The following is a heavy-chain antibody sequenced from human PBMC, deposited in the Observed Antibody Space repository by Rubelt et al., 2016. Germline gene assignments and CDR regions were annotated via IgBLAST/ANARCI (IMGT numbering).Heavy chain of an antibody. D-gene: IGHD5-18*01. CDR3: ARLPQGSYGWVDY. CDR1: GFTVSSNY. V-gene: IGHV3-53*01. CDR2: IYTSGSP. J-gene: IGHJ4*02. Sequence: EVQLVESGGGLVQPGGSLRLSCAASGFTVSSNYMSWVRQAPGKGLEWVSVIYTSGSPYYADSVKGRFTISRDNSNTPLYLQMNRLRAEDTALYYCARLPQGSYGWVDYWGQGTLVTVSS.